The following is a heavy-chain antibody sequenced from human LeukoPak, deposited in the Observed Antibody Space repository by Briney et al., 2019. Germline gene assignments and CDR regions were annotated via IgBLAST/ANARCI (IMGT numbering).Heavy chain of an antibody. D-gene: IGHD3-22*01. J-gene: IGHJ5*02. CDR1: GGSFSGYY. CDR2: INHSGST. CDR3: ARNYYDSSGYYYDMNFDP. Sequence: SETLSLTCAVYGGSFSGYYWSWIRQPPGKGLEWIGEINHSGSTNYNPSLKSRVTISVDTSKNPFSLKLSSVTAADTAVYYCARNYYDSSGYYYDMNFDPWGQGTLVTVSS. V-gene: IGHV4-34*01.